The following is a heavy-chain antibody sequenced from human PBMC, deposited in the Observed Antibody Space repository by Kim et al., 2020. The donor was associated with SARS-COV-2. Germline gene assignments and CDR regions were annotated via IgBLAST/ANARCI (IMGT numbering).Heavy chain of an antibody. CDR1: GFTFSSYP. CDR2: ITSTCGAT. J-gene: IGHJ4*02. Sequence: GGSLRLSCTASGFTFSSYPMSWVRQAPGEGLEWISSITSTCGATSYGDSVKGRFTISRDNSENTLYLQMDSLRAGDTAVYYCAKREGAACRVTSCFFDSWGQGTQVTVSS. V-gene: IGHV3-23*01. CDR3: AKREGAACRVTSCFFDS. D-gene: IGHD2-2*01.